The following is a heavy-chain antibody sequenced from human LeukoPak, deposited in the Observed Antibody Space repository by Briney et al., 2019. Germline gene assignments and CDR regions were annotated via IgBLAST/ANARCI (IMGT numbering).Heavy chain of an antibody. CDR2: IYTSGST. D-gene: IGHD3-16*01. Sequence: SQTLSLTYTVSGGSISSGSYYWSWIRQPAGKGLEWIGRIYTSGSTNYNLSLKSRVTISVDTSKNQFSLKLSSVTAADTAVYYCARGAPDFDLWGRGTLVTVSS. CDR1: GGSISSGSYY. CDR3: ARGAPDFDL. J-gene: IGHJ2*01. V-gene: IGHV4-61*02.